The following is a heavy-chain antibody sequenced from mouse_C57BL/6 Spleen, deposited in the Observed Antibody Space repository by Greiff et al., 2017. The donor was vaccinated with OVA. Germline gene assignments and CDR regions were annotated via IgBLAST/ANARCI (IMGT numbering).Heavy chain of an antibody. D-gene: IGHD3-2*02. Sequence: VKQSCKASGYTFTSYWMHWVKQRPGQGLEWIGEIDPSDSYTNYNQKFKGKSTLTVDKASSTAYMQLSSLTSEDSAVYYCARGGTAQAYFDYWGQGTTLTVSS. V-gene: IGHV1-69*01. J-gene: IGHJ2*01. CDR1: GYTFTSYW. CDR3: ARGGTAQAYFDY. CDR2: IDPSDSYT.